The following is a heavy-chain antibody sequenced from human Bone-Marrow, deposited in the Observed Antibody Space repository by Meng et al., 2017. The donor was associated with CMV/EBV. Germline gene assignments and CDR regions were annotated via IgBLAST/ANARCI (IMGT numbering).Heavy chain of an antibody. CDR1: GFTFGDYA. D-gene: IGHD3-3*01. J-gene: IGHJ4*02. CDR2: ISSNAYGGTT. V-gene: IGHV3-49*04. CDR3: SRNDFWSGYFFDF. Sequence: GGSLRLSCTTSGFTFGDYALNWVRQAPGKGLEWVAFISSNAYGGTTKYAASVKGRFSISRDDSKSIAYLQMNSLQSEDTAVYYCSRNDFWSGYFFDFWGQGTLVTVSS.